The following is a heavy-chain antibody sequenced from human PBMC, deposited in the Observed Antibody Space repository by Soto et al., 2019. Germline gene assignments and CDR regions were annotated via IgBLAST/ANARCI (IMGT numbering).Heavy chain of an antibody. CDR1: GFTFGDFA. Sequence: EVQLLESGGDLVQPGGSLRLSCAASGFTFGDFAMNWVRQAPGKGLEWVSGITGGGDYTFYADSVKGRFTISRVQSKNTVYLQMNSLRAEDTALYYCVKKIAGTTTNGAYWYFDLWGRGTLGTVSS. V-gene: IGHV3-23*01. J-gene: IGHJ2*01. CDR2: ITGGGDYT. D-gene: IGHD2-8*01. CDR3: VKKIAGTTTNGAYWYFDL.